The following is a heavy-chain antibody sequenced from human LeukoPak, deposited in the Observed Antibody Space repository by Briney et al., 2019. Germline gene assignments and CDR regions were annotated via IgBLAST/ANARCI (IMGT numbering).Heavy chain of an antibody. J-gene: IGHJ4*02. CDR3: VTIWGYCSGGSCRAPFDY. CDR2: ISYDGSNK. D-gene: IGHD2-15*01. CDR1: GFTFSSYG. Sequence: QAGGSLRLSCAASGFTFSSYGMHWVRQAPGKGLEWVAVISYDGSNKYYADSVKGRFTISRDNSKNTLYLQMNSLRAEDTAVYYCVTIWGYCSGGSCRAPFDYWGQGTLVTVSS. V-gene: IGHV3-30*19.